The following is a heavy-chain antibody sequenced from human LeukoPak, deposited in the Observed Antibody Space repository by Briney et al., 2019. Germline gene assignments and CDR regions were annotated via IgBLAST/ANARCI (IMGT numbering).Heavy chain of an antibody. V-gene: IGHV3-23*01. Sequence: GGSLRLSCAASGFIFSSYAMSWVRQAPGTGLEWVSAISGSGGSTYYADSVKGRFTISRDNSKNTLYLQMNSLRAEDTAVYYCAKDMGVWFGELLFDYWGQGTLVTVSS. CDR2: ISGSGGST. D-gene: IGHD3-10*01. CDR3: AKDMGVWFGELLFDY. J-gene: IGHJ4*02. CDR1: GFIFSSYA.